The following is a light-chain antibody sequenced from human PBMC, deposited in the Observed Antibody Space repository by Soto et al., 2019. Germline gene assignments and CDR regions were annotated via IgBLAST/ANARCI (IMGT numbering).Light chain of an antibody. J-gene: IGKJ1*01. CDR1: PGVNSW. Sequence: DIQMTQSPSTLSASVGDRVTITCRASPGVNSWLAWYQQKPGRAPKLLIYDASTLESGVPSRFSGSGSGTEFTLTINSLQRDDFAIYYCQQYNSYSRTFGQGTKVEIK. V-gene: IGKV1-5*01. CDR3: QQYNSYSRT. CDR2: DAS.